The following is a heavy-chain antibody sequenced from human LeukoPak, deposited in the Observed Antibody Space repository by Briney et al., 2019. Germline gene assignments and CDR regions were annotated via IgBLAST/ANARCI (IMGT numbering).Heavy chain of an antibody. J-gene: IGHJ4*02. V-gene: IGHV1-3*01. CDR1: GYTFTSYA. CDR2: INAGNGNT. Sequence: VASVKVSCKASGYTFTSYAMHWVRQAPGQRLEWMGWINAGNGNTKYSQKFQGRVTITRDTSASTAYMELSSLTSEDTAVYYCARGKFDYYDTSGYLVLFGYWGQGTLVTVSS. CDR3: ARGKFDYYDTSGYLVLFGY. D-gene: IGHD3-22*01.